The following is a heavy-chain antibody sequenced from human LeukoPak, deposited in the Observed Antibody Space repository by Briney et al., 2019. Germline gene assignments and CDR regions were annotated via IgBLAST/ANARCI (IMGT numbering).Heavy chain of an antibody. J-gene: IGHJ6*02. CDR3: AKDLSSAITSALVLDV. CDR1: GFTFDDYA. Sequence: PGRSLRLSCKVSGFTFDDYAMHWVRHTPGKGLEWVSGITWNRDNIGYGDSVKGRFTISRDNVKNVLYLQMNSLRPEDTALYYCAKDLSSAITSALVLDVWGQGTTVIVSS. CDR2: ITWNRDNI. V-gene: IGHV3-9*01. D-gene: IGHD3-22*01.